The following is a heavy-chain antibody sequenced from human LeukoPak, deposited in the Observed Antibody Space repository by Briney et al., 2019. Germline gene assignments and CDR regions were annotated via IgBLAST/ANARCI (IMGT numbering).Heavy chain of an antibody. CDR2: IYTSGRT. D-gene: IGHD3-9*01. J-gene: IGHJ4*02. CDR1: SHSITSGSFY. Sequence: SQTLSLTCTVCSHSITSGSFYLSWIRQPAGRGLEWIGRIYTSGRTDYNPSLKSRVTMSVDTSKSDFSLNLSSVTATDTAVYHCARDPTGHGFYFDYWGQGIQVTVSS. V-gene: IGHV4-61*02. CDR3: ARDPTGHGFYFDY.